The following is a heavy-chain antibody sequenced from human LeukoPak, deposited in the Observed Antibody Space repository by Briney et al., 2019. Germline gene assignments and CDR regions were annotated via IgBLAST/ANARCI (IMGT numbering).Heavy chain of an antibody. CDR3: ARGEYGDYFDN. V-gene: IGHV3-53*01. Sequence: PGGSLRLSCAASGFTVSSNYMSWVRQAPGKGLEWVSVIYSGGSTYYADSVKGRFTISRDNAKNSLYLQMNSLRDEDTAVYYCARGEYGDYFDNWGQGTLVTVSS. CDR2: IYSGGST. CDR1: GFTVSSNY. J-gene: IGHJ4*02. D-gene: IGHD4-17*01.